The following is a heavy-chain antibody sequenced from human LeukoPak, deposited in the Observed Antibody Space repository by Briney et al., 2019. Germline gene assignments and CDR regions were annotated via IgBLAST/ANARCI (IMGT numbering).Heavy chain of an antibody. CDR1: GGSISSYY. Sequence: SETLSLTCTVSGGSISSYYWSWIRQPPGKGLEWIGYIYYSGSTNYNPSLKSRVTMSVDTSKNQLSLKLNSVTAADTAVYYCARVGDGWRAAFDIWGQGTMVTVSS. J-gene: IGHJ3*02. CDR2: IYYSGST. V-gene: IGHV4-59*08. D-gene: IGHD2-15*01. CDR3: ARVGDGWRAAFDI.